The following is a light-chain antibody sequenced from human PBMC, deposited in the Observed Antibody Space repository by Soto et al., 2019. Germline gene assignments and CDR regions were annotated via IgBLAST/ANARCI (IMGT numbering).Light chain of an antibody. CDR3: QQYYITPPT. CDR2: WAC. J-gene: IGKJ1*01. Sequence: IVMTQSPDSLAVSLGERATINCKSSQSVLYSSNNQNYLAWYQQKPGQPPKLLIYWACIRESGVPDRFSGSGPATEFSLTISSLQAGDVSVYYCQQYYITPPTFGQGTKVDIK. CDR1: QSVLYSSNNQNY. V-gene: IGKV4-1*01.